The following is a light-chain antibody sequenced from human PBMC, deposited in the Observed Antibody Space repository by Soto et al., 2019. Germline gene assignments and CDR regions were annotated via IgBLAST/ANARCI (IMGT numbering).Light chain of an antibody. CDR2: DAS. CDR3: QQYGTSPLT. CDR1: QSVISSY. Sequence: EIVLTQSPGTLSLSPGERATLSCRASQSVISSYLAWYQQKPGQPPRLLIYDASSRATGISDRFSGSGSRTDSTPTSSRVDPEDFAGYYWQQYGTSPLTFGPGTKVDIK. J-gene: IGKJ3*01. V-gene: IGKV3-20*01.